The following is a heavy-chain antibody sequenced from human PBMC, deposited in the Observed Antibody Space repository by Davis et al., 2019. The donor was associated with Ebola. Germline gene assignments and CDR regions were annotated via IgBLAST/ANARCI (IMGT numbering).Heavy chain of an antibody. CDR1: GFPFSGYY. V-gene: IGHV3-72*01. D-gene: IGHD4-17*01. CDR2: IRDKSKSYTT. Sequence: PGGSLRLSCVASGFPFSGYYMDWVRQAPGKGLEWVGRIRDKSKSYTTEYAASAEGRFTVSRDDSQNSLYLQMGSLRSEDTAVYYCARGPLRGDAYELWGQGTMVTVSS. J-gene: IGHJ3*01. CDR3: ARGPLRGDAYEL.